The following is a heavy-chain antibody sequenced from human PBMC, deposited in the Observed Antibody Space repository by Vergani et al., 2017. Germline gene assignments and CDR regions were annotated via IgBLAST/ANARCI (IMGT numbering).Heavy chain of an antibody. CDR2: IYSGSST. D-gene: IGHD5-12*01. CDR1: GFTVSSNY. V-gene: IGHV3-53*04. CDR3: ARDRVDIVATTTYYYYYYGMDG. Sequence: EVQLVESGGGLVQPGGSLRLSCAASGFTVSSNYMNWVRQAPGKGLEWVSVIYSGSSTYYADYVNGRFTISRHNSKNTLYLQMNSLRAEDTAVYYCARDRVDIVATTTYYYYYYGMDGWGQGTTVTVSS. J-gene: IGHJ6*02.